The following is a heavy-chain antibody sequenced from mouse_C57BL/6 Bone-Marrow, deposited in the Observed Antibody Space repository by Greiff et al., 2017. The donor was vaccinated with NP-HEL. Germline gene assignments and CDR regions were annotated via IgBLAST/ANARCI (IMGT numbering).Heavy chain of an antibody. V-gene: IGHV1-5*01. D-gene: IGHD1-1*01. CDR2: IYPGNSGT. J-gene: IGHJ2*01. Sequence: EVQLQQSGTVLARPGASVKMSCKTSGYTFTSYWMHWVKQRPGQGLEWIGAIYPGNSGTSYNQKFKGKAKLTAVTSASTAYMELRSLTNEDSAVYYSTREGYGSSVFDYWGQGTTLTVSS. CDR1: GYTFTSYW. CDR3: TREGYGSSVFDY.